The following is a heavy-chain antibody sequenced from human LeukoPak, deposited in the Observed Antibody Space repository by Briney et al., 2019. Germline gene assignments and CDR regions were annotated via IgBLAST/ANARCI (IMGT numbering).Heavy chain of an antibody. J-gene: IGHJ3*01. V-gene: IGHV3-9*01. CDR3: AKDLEGNGWFGDALDV. Sequence: GGSLRLSCAASGFSFDDYAMHWVRLPPGKGLEWVSGISFNSGSIGYADSVRGRMTISRDNAKNSLYLQMNSLRPEDTALYYCAKDLEGNGWFGDALDVWGQGTMVTVSS. CDR2: ISFNSGSI. D-gene: IGHD6-19*01. CDR1: GFSFDDYA.